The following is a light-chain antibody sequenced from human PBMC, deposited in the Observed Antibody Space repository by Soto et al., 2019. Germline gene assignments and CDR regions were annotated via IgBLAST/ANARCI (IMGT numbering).Light chain of an antibody. CDR1: QSIGSY. J-gene: IGKJ1*01. CDR3: QQSYIIPRA. V-gene: IGKV1-39*01. CDR2: AAS. Sequence: DIQMTQSPSSLSASVGDRVTITCRASQSIGSYVNWYQQKPGKAPQLLIFAASSLQSGVLSRFTGSGYGTDFTLTISSLQPEDFATYYCQQSYIIPRAFGQGTTVEIK.